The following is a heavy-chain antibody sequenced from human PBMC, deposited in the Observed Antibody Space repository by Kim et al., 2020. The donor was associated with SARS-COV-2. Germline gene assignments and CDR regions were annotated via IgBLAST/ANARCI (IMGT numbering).Heavy chain of an antibody. D-gene: IGHD6-19*01. V-gene: IGHV3-53*01. CDR3: ARDKSSGWYPYGMDV. CDR2: IYSGGST. Sequence: GGSLRLSCAASGFTVSSNYMSWVRQAPGKGLEWVSVIYSGGSTYYADSVKGRFTISRDNSKNTLYLQMNSLRAEDTAVYYCARDKSSGWYPYGMDVWGQGTTVTVSS. J-gene: IGHJ6*02. CDR1: GFTVSSNY.